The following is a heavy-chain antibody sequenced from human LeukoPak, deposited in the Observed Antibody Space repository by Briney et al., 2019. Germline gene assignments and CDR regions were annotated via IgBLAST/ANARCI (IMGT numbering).Heavy chain of an antibody. V-gene: IGHV4-4*07. J-gene: IGHJ4*02. Sequence: SETLSLTCTVSGGSINSYYWTWIRQPAGKGLEWIGRIYNSENTRYNPSLQSRVTMSLDTSKNQFSLKLSSVTAADTAVYYCARHRRDIVVVPAAIGACDYWGQGTLVTVSS. CDR2: IYNSENT. CDR3: ARHRRDIVVVPAAIGACDY. D-gene: IGHD2-2*01. CDR1: GGSINSYY.